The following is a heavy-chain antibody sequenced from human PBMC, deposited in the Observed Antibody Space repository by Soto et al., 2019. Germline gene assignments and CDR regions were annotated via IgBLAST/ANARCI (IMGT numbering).Heavy chain of an antibody. J-gene: IGHJ4*02. CDR2: IYYSGST. V-gene: IGHV4-59*01. Sequence: SETLSLTCTVSGGSISSYYWSWIRQPPGKGLEWIGYIYYSGSTNYNPSLKSRVTISVDTSKNQFSLKLSSVTAADTAVYYCAREYTIPGVFDYWGQGTLVTVSS. CDR3: AREYTIPGVFDY. D-gene: IGHD3-3*01. CDR1: GGSISSYY.